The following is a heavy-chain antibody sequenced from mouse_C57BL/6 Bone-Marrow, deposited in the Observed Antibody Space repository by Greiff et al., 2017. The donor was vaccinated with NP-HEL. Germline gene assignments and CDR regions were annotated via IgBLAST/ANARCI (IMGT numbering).Heavy chain of an antibody. Sequence: LEESGAELARPGASVKLSCKASGYTFTSYGISWVKQRTGQGLEWIGEIYPRSGNTYYNEKFKGKATLTADKSSSTAYMELRSLTSEDSAVYFCAREGVYYGNYDYWGQGTTLTVSS. V-gene: IGHV1-81*01. CDR3: AREGVYYGNYDY. J-gene: IGHJ2*01. CDR1: GYTFTSYG. D-gene: IGHD2-1*01. CDR2: IYPRSGNT.